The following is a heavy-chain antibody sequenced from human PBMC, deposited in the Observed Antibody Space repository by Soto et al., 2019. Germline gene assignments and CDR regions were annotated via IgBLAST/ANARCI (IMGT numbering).Heavy chain of an antibody. CDR1: GYTFTSYD. CDR3: ARVDFPYYYMDV. V-gene: IGHV1-8*01. Sequence: ASVKVSCKASGYTFTSYDINWVRQATGQGLEWMGWMNPNSGNTGCAQKFQGRVTMTRNTSISTAYMELSSLRSEDTAVYYCARVDFPYYYMDVWGKGTTVTVSS. CDR2: MNPNSGNT. J-gene: IGHJ6*03.